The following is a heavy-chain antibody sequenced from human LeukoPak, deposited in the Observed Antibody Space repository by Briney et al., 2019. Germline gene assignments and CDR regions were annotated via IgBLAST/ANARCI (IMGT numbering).Heavy chain of an antibody. CDR1: GGTFSSYA. J-gene: IGHJ5*02. D-gene: IGHD3-10*01. V-gene: IGHV1-69*04. CDR2: IIPILGIA. CDR3: ANGRWFGELLSGPFDP. Sequence: VASVKVSCKASGGTFSSYAISWVRQAPGQGLEWVGRIIPILGIANYAQKFQGRVTITADKSTSTAYMELSSLRSEDTAVYYCANGRWFGELLSGPFDPWGQGTLVTVSS.